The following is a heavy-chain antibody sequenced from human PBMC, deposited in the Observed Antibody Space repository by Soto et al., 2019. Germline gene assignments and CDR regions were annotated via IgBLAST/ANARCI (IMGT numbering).Heavy chain of an antibody. D-gene: IGHD1-26*01. CDR3: ARVGWAVEFPLESDAFDI. Sequence: QVKLVQSGAEVKKPGASVKVSCKASGYTFTSYGISWVRQAPGQGLEWMGWISVYNGNTKYGQNFQGRVTMTTDTYTSSAYMELMSPRTDDTAVYYCARVGWAVEFPLESDAFDIWGQGTMVTVSS. V-gene: IGHV1-18*01. J-gene: IGHJ3*02. CDR2: ISVYNGNT. CDR1: GYTFTSYG.